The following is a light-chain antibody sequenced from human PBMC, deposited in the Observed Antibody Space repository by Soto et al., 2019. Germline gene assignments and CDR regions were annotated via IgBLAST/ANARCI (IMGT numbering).Light chain of an antibody. V-gene: IGLV2-14*03. CDR3: CSLTTSHTYV. Sequence: QSALSQPASVSGSPGQSITISCTGTSSDIGHYDYVSWYQQHPGKAPKLMIYHVTYRPSGVSNRYSGSKSGNSASLTISGLQADDEADYYCCSLTTSHTYVFGSGTKVTVL. CDR1: SSDIGHYDY. CDR2: HVT. J-gene: IGLJ1*01.